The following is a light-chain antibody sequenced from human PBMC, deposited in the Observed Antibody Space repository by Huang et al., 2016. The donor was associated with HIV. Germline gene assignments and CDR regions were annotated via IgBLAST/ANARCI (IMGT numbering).Light chain of an antibody. J-gene: IGKJ1*01. Sequence: DIQMTQSPSSLSPSVGDRVTITCRASQGISNSLAWYQQKPGKAPKLLLHATSRLESGVPSRFICSGAGTDYTLTISSLQPEDFATYYCQQYYSTPTFGQGTKVESK. CDR1: QGISNS. V-gene: IGKV1-NL1*01. CDR2: ATS. CDR3: QQYYSTPT.